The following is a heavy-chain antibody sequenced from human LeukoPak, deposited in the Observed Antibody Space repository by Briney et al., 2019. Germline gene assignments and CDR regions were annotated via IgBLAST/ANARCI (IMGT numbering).Heavy chain of an antibody. CDR1: GFTFSSYS. V-gene: IGHV3-21*01. CDR2: ISSTSKYK. D-gene: IGHD1-26*01. Sequence: KSGGSLRLSCAASGFTFSSYSMNWVRQAPGKGLEWVSCISSTSKYKYYADSVKGRFTVSRDNAKNSLSLQMNSLRADDTAVYYCARAGDSGSYPGGYWGQGTLVTVSS. J-gene: IGHJ4*02. CDR3: ARAGDSGSYPGGY.